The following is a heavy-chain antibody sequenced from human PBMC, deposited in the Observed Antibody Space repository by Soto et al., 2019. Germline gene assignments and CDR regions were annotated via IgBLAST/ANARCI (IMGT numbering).Heavy chain of an antibody. D-gene: IGHD6-6*01. V-gene: IGHV3-7*01. Sequence: GGSLRLSCAASGFTFSSYWMSWVRQAPGEGLEWVANIKQDGSEKYYVDSVKGRFTISRDNAKNSLYLQMNSLRAEDTAVYYCARYSSSSSYHYYGMDVWGQGTTVTVSS. CDR3: ARYSSSSSYHYYGMDV. J-gene: IGHJ6*02. CDR2: IKQDGSEK. CDR1: GFTFSSYW.